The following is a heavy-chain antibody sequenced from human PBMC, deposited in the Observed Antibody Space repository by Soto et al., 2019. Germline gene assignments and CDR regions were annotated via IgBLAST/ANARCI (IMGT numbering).Heavy chain of an antibody. CDR2: IYYSGST. J-gene: IGHJ4*02. CDR3: ASSYGDYVSY. CDR1: GGSISSSGYY. V-gene: IGHV4-39*01. Sequence: QLQLQESGPGLVKPSETLSLTCTVSGGSISSSGYYWGWIRQPPGTRLEWIGSIYYSGSTYYNPSLKSGVTISIDTSKNQFSLNLSSVTAADTAVYYCASSYGDYVSYWGQGTLVTVSS. D-gene: IGHD4-17*01.